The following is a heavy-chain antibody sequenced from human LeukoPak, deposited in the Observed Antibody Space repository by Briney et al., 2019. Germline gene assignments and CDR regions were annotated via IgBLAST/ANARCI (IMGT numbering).Heavy chain of an antibody. CDR1: GYSFNSQG. CDR2: INTDSGNP. Sequence: VASVKVSCKASGYSFNSQGMNWVRQAPGQGLEWMGWINTDSGNPTYAQGFPGRFVFSMDSSVSTAYLEISNLMSDDTATFYCSSEILSFDIWGQGTMVTVPS. V-gene: IGHV7-4-1*02. CDR3: SSEILSFDI. J-gene: IGHJ3*02.